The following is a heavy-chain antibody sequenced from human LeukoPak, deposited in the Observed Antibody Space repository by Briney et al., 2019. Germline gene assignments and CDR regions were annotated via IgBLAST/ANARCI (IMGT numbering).Heavy chain of an antibody. Sequence: GGSLRLSCAASGFAFSTFWMTWVRQAPGKGLEWVANIKQDGSEKYYVDSVKGRFTISRDNAMNSLYLQMNSLRAEDTAVYYCARVRSSGWSYFDYWGQGTLVTVSS. J-gene: IGHJ4*02. CDR1: GFAFSTFW. V-gene: IGHV3-7*01. CDR2: IKQDGSEK. D-gene: IGHD6-19*01. CDR3: ARVRSSGWSYFDY.